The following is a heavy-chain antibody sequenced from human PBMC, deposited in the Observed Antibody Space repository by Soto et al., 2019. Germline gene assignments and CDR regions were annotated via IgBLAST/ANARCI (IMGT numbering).Heavy chain of an antibody. CDR1: GGSISNYY. V-gene: IGHV4-59*01. D-gene: IGHD3-9*01. CDR2: IYYSGRT. CDR3: ARSPAGGTLTPYYYYGMDV. Sequence: PLETLSLTCTISGGSISNYYWSWIRQPPGKGLEWIGYIYYSGRTKYNPSLESRVTISVDTSRNQLSLKLSAVTAADTAVYYCARSPAGGTLTPYYYYGMDVWGQGTTVTVSS. J-gene: IGHJ6*02.